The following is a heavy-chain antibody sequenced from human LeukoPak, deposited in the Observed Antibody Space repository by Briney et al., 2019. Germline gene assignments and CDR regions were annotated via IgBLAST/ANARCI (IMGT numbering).Heavy chain of an antibody. CDR1: GFTFSSFP. V-gene: IGHV3-23*01. J-gene: IGHJ4*02. Sequence: GSLRLSWSASGFTFSSFPMSWVRQAPGKGLEWGSVISGGGVSTYYADSVKGRFTISRDNSKNTLYLQMNSLRAEDTAVYYCAKDRGMGLYYYDSSGFGYWGQGTLVTVSS. D-gene: IGHD3-22*01. CDR2: ISGGGVST. CDR3: AKDRGMGLYYYDSSGFGY.